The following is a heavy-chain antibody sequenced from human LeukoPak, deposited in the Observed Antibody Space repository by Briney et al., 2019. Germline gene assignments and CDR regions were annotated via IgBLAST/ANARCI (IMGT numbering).Heavy chain of an antibody. CDR1: GGSISSSNYY. CDR2: IYTSEST. J-gene: IGHJ4*02. Sequence: SETLSLTCSVSGGSISSSNYYWSWIRQPAGKGLEWIGRIYTSESTNYNPSLKSRVTISVDTSRNQFSLKLSSVTAADTAVYYCARVRTYYYDSSGYYYFDYWGQGTLVTVSS. V-gene: IGHV4-61*02. D-gene: IGHD3-22*01. CDR3: ARVRTYYYDSSGYYYFDY.